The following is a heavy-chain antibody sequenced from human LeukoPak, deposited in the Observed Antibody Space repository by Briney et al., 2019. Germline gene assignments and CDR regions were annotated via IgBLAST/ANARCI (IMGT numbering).Heavy chain of an antibody. D-gene: IGHD5/OR15-5a*01. CDR3: VRHDGRGVSTMGALDS. V-gene: IGHV4-39*01. J-gene: IGHJ4*02. CDR2: IYSGRTT. Sequence: GSLRLSCAASGFSFSTYSMHWVRQSPGKGLEWIGSIYSGRTTYYNPSLNNRVTISVVTSKNQYSLQLNSVTAADTAVYYCVRHDGRGVSTMGALDSWGQGSLVTVSS. CDR1: GFSFSTYSMH.